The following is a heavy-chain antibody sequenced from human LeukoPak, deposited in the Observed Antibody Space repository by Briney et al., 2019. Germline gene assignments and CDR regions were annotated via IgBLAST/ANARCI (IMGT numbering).Heavy chain of an antibody. CDR1: GFTFSSYA. V-gene: IGHV3-64*01. J-gene: IGHJ4*02. CDR3: AKDIAAAGTDVSY. D-gene: IGHD6-13*01. Sequence: GGSLRLSCAASGFTFSSYAMHWVRQAPGKGLEYVSAISSNGGSTYYANSVKGRFTISRDNSKNTLYLQMNSLRAEDTAVYYCAKDIAAAGTDVSYWGQGTLVTVSS. CDR2: ISSNGGST.